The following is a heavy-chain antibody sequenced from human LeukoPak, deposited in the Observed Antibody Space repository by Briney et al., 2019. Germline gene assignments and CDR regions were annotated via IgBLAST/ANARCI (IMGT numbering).Heavy chain of an antibody. Sequence: GESLKISCKGSGYSFTTYWIGWVRQMPGKGLEWMGIIYPGDSDTRYSPSFQGQVTISADKSISTAYLQWSSLKASDTAMYYCARHVSGYSSSWYVDYLGQGTLVTVSS. J-gene: IGHJ4*02. D-gene: IGHD6-13*01. V-gene: IGHV5-51*01. CDR3: ARHVSGYSSSWYVDY. CDR1: GYSFTTYW. CDR2: IYPGDSDT.